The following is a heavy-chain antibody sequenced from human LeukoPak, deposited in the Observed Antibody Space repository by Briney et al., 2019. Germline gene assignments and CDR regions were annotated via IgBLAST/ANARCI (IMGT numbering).Heavy chain of an antibody. CDR3: ARDLNGSGSYALDY. J-gene: IGHJ4*02. CDR2: IYSGGST. D-gene: IGHD3-10*01. Sequence: GGSLRLSCAASGFTVSSNYMSWVRQAPGKGLEWVSVIYSGGSTYYADSVKGRFTISRDNPKNTLYLQMNSLRAEDTAVYYCARDLNGSGSYALDYWGQGTLVTVSS. V-gene: IGHV3-53*01. CDR1: GFTVSSNY.